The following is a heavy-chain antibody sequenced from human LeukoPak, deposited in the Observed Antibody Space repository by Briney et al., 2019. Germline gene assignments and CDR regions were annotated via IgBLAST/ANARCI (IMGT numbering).Heavy chain of an antibody. J-gene: IGHJ4*02. CDR3: ARGDLRYFDWLLGSEIDY. CDR1: GFTFSNYG. CDR2: IWYDGSNK. V-gene: IGHV3-33*01. Sequence: GRSLRLSCAASGFTFSNYGMHRVRQAPGKGLEWVAVIWYDGSNKYYADSVKGRFTISRDNSNNTLYLQMNSLRAEDTAVYYCARGDLRYFDWLLGSEIDYWGQGTLVTVSS. D-gene: IGHD3-9*01.